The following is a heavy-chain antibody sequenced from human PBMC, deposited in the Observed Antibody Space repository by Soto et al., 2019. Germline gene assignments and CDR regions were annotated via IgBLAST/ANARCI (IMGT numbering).Heavy chain of an antibody. CDR1: RFTFSDYY. J-gene: IGHJ3*02. CDR3: ARDADILTGADAFDI. CDR2: ISSSSTYT. Sequence: QVQLVESGGGLVKPGGSLRLSCAASRFTFSDYYMSWIRQAPGKGLEWVSYISSSSTYTNYADSVKGRFTISRDNAKNSLYLQMTSLRAEDTAVYYCARDADILTGADAFDIWGQGTMVTVSS. D-gene: IGHD3-9*01. V-gene: IGHV3-11*05.